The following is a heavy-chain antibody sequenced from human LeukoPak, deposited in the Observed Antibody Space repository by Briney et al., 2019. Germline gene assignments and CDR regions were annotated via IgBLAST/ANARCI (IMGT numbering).Heavy chain of an antibody. V-gene: IGHV3-7*01. CDR2: IKQDGSEK. Sequence: GGSLRLSCAASGLTFSSYWMSSVRQAPGKGLEWVANIKQDGSEKYYVDSVKGRFTISRDNAKNSLYLQMNSLRAEDTAVYYCAKPQGDIVVVPAAPPYYYYYYYMDVWGKGTTVTVSS. CDR3: AKPQGDIVVVPAAPPYYYYYYYMDV. CDR1: GLTFSSYW. J-gene: IGHJ6*03. D-gene: IGHD2-2*01.